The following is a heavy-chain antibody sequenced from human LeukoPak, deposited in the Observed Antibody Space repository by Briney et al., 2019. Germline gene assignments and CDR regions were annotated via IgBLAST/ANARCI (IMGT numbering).Heavy chain of an antibody. D-gene: IGHD2-15*01. Sequence: GASVTVSYMPSRYTFINYGIPWVRQAPGQGLEWMGWSSPYNGKTNYAQKLQGRVTMTTDTSTNTAYMELRSLRSDDTAVYYCARGGIDIVTVAVSNWFDPWGQGTLVTVSS. CDR3: ARGGIDIVTVAVSNWFDP. J-gene: IGHJ5*02. CDR1: RYTFINYG. CDR2: SSPYNGKT. V-gene: IGHV1-18*01.